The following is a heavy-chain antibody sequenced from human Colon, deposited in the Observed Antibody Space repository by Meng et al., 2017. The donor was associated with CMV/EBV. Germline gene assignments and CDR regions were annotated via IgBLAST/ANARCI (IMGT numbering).Heavy chain of an antibody. CDR3: ARVPVGTSRYYTSDY. CDR2: ISAGNGDT. CDR1: GYTFTSYA. J-gene: IGHJ4*02. Sequence: SGYTFTSYAMHWVRQAPGQRLEWMGWISAGNGDTKYAQKFQGRLTITSDTSASTAYMELSSLRAEDTAIYFCARVPVGTSRYYTSDYWGQGTLVTVSS. D-gene: IGHD3-3*01. V-gene: IGHV1-3*01.